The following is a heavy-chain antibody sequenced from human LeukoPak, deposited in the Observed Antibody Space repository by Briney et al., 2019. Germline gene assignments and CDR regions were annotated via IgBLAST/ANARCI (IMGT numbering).Heavy chain of an antibody. V-gene: IGHV1-3*01. CDR2: INAGNGNT. CDR1: GYTFTGYY. Sequence: ASVKVSCKASGYTFTGYYMHWVRQAPGQGLEWMGWINAGNGNTKYSQKFQGRVTITRDTSANTAYMELSSLISEDTAVYYCARNSSGWYHDYWGQGTLVTVSS. D-gene: IGHD6-19*01. J-gene: IGHJ4*02. CDR3: ARNSSGWYHDY.